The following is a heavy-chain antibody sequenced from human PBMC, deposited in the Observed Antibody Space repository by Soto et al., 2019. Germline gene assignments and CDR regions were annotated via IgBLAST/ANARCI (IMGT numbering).Heavy chain of an antibody. CDR1: GFTFSSYS. CDR2: ISSSSTI. V-gene: IGHV3-48*02. D-gene: IGHD1-7*01. Sequence: PGGSLRLSCAASGFTFSSYSMNWVRQAPGKGLEWVSYISSSSTIYYADSVKGRFTISRDNAKNSLYLQMNSLRDEDTAVYYCARGGITGSRDAFDIWGQGTMVTVSS. J-gene: IGHJ3*02. CDR3: ARGGITGSRDAFDI.